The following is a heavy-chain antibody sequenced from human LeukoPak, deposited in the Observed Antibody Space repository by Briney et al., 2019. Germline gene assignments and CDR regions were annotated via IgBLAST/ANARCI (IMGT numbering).Heavy chain of an antibody. Sequence: SETLSLTCTVSGGSISTYYWSWIRQPAGKGLKWIGRIYTGGSTNYNPSLKSRVTMSVDTSQNQFSLKVRSVTAADTAVYYCARGLLGATGYFQHWGQGTLVTV. CDR3: ARGLLGATGYFQH. CDR1: GGSISTYY. V-gene: IGHV4-4*07. CDR2: IYTGGST. J-gene: IGHJ1*01. D-gene: IGHD1-26*01.